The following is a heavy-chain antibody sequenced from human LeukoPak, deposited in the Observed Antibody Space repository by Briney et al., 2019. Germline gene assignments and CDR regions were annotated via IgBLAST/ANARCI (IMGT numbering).Heavy chain of an antibody. V-gene: IGHV5-51*01. Sequence: GESLKISCKGSGYIFTSYWIGWVRQMPGKGLEWMGIIYPGDSDTRCSPSFQGQVTISADKSISTAYLQWSSLKASDSAMYYCGRIPAAGSLKGSFDIWGQGTMATVSS. D-gene: IGHD6-13*01. J-gene: IGHJ3*02. CDR1: GYIFTSYW. CDR3: GRIPAAGSLKGSFDI. CDR2: IYPGDSDT.